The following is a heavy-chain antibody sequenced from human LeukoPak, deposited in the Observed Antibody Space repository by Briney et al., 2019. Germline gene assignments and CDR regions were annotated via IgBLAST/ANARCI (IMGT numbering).Heavy chain of an antibody. CDR3: ARDHGTLRFLEWLLSY. J-gene: IGHJ4*02. Sequence: GGSLRLSCAASGFTFSSYAMHWVRQAPGKGLEWVAVISYDGSNKYYADSVKGRFTISRDNSKNTLYLQMNSLRAEDTAVYYCARDHGTLRFLEWLLSYWGQGTLVTVSS. CDR1: GFTFSSYA. CDR2: ISYDGSNK. V-gene: IGHV3-30*04. D-gene: IGHD3-3*01.